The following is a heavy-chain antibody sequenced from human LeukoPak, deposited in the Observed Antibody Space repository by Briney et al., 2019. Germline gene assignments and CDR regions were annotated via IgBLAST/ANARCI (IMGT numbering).Heavy chain of an antibody. Sequence: ASVKASCKASGYTFTGYYMHWVRQAPGQGLEWMGWINPNSGGTNYAQKFQGRVTMTRDTSISTAYMELSRLRSDDTAVYYCAKERWNGDYLGGRGKGTTVTVSS. CDR3: AKERWNGDYLGG. CDR1: GYTFTGYY. D-gene: IGHD4-17*01. CDR2: INPNSGGT. J-gene: IGHJ6*04. V-gene: IGHV1-2*02.